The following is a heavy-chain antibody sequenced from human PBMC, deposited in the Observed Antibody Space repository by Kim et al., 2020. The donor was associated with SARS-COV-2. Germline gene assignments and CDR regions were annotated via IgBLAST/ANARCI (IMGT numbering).Heavy chain of an antibody. Sequence: ASVKVSCKASGYTFTSYDINWVRQATGQGLEWMGWMNPNSGNTGYAQKFQGRVTMTRNTSISTAHMELSSLRSEDTAMYYCARGHLKSIVVVIAPRPYYYYMDVWGKGTTVTVSS. CDR1: GYTFTSYD. J-gene: IGHJ6*03. CDR2: MNPNSGNT. V-gene: IGHV1-8*01. CDR3: ARGHLKSIVVVIAPRPYYYYMDV. D-gene: IGHD2-21*01.